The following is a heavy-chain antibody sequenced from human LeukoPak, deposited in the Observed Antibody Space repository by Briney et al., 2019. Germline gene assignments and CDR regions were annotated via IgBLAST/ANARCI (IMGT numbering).Heavy chain of an antibody. D-gene: IGHD3-22*01. J-gene: IGHJ4*02. CDR3: AREGAHYYDSSGFDY. CDR2: ISSSGSTI. Sequence: GGSLRLSCAASGFTFSSYGMHWVRQAPGKGLEWVSYISSSGSTIYYADSVKGRFTISRDNAKNSLYLQMNSLRAEDTAVYYCAREGAHYYDSSGFDYWGQGTLVTVSS. V-gene: IGHV3-48*04. CDR1: GFTFSSYG.